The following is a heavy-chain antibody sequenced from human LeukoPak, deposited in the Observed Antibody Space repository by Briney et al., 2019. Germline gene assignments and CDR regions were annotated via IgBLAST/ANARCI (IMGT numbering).Heavy chain of an antibody. Sequence: SETLSLTCTVSGGSISSYYWSWIRQPPGKGLEWIGYIYYSGSTNYNPSLKSRVTIPVDTSKNQFSLKLSSVTAADTAVYYCARASRGSLTAAAFDIWGQGTMVTVSS. D-gene: IGHD6-13*01. V-gene: IGHV4-59*01. J-gene: IGHJ3*02. CDR3: ARASRGSLTAAAFDI. CDR2: IYYSGST. CDR1: GGSISSYY.